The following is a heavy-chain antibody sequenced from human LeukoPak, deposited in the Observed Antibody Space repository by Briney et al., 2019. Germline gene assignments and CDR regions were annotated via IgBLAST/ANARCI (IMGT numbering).Heavy chain of an antibody. CDR2: LSFDGDEK. CDR1: GFTFNTYS. Sequence: PGRSLRLSCIASGFTFNTYSMHWVRQAPGKGLEWVAVLSFDGDEKHYADSVKGRFTISRDNSKNTLYLQMNSLRAEDTAVYYCAKEIYYDSSGYYYYWGQGTLVTVSS. V-gene: IGHV3-30-3*02. CDR3: AKEIYYDSSGYYYY. D-gene: IGHD3-22*01. J-gene: IGHJ4*02.